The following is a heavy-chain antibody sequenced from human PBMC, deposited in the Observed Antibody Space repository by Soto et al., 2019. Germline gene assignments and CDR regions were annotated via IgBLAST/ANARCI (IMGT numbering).Heavy chain of an antibody. CDR2: IYYNGNT. Sequence: QVQLQESGPGLVKPSETLSLTCSVSGGSISNHYWSWILQPPGKGLEWIGYIYYNGNTNYNPSLKSRVTMSVDTSRNQISLKLTTVTAADTAVYYCTRANWYSEYWGQGTLVTVSS. CDR3: TRANWYSEY. CDR1: GGSISNHY. V-gene: IGHV4-59*11. J-gene: IGHJ4*02. D-gene: IGHD7-27*01.